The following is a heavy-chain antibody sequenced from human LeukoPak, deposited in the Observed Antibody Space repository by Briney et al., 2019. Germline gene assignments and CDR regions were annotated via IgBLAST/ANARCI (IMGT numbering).Heavy chain of an antibody. D-gene: IGHD2-15*01. CDR2: IYYSGST. Sequence: ASETLSLTCTVSGGSISSSSYYWGWIRQPPGKGLEWIGSIYYSGSTYYNPSLKSRVTISVDTSKNQFSLKLSSVTAADTAVYYCARHVGLAAISNWFDPWGQGTLVTVSS. J-gene: IGHJ5*02. CDR3: ARHVGLAAISNWFDP. CDR1: GGSISSSSYY. V-gene: IGHV4-39*01.